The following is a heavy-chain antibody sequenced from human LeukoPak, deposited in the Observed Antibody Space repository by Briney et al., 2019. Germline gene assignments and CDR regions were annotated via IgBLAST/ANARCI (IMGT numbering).Heavy chain of an antibody. Sequence: GGSLRLSCAASGFAFSGSTVHWVRGASGKGLEWVGRIRSKPSSYATVYAESVKGRFTISRDDSKNTAYLQMNSLKTEDTAVYCCSSGTDYYDYGMDVWGQGTTITVSS. V-gene: IGHV3-73*01. J-gene: IGHJ6*02. CDR2: IRSKPSSYAT. CDR1: GFAFSGST. CDR3: SSGTDYYDYGMDV. D-gene: IGHD1-26*01.